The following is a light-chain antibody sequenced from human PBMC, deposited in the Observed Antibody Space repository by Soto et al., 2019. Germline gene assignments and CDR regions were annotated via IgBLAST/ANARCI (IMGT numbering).Light chain of an antibody. CDR2: EGG. CDR1: SSDVGSYNL. CDR3: CAYAGGTTWV. J-gene: IGLJ3*02. V-gene: IGLV2-23*01. Sequence: QSAVTQPASVSGSPGQSITISCTGTSSDVGSYNLVSWYQQHPGKAPKLMIYEGGKRPSGVSDRFSGSKSGNTASLTISGLQAEDEADYYCCAYAGGTTWVFGGGTKLTVL.